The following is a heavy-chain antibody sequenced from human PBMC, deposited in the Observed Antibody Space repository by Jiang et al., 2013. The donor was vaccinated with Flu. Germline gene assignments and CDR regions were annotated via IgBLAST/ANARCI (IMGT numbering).Heavy chain of an antibody. CDR2: LYYSGST. J-gene: IGHJ6*02. V-gene: IGHV4-39*07. CDR3: ARGGYSVGQNWGYYYYGLDV. D-gene: IGHD5/OR15-5a*01. CDR1: GGSISSDDYY. Sequence: GPGLVKPSETLSLTCTVSGGSISSDDYYWGWIRQPPGKGLDWIGSLYYSGSTDYNPSLKSRVTISVDTSKNQFSLELNSVTAADTAVYYCARGGYSVGQNWGYYYYGLDVWGQGTTVSVSS.